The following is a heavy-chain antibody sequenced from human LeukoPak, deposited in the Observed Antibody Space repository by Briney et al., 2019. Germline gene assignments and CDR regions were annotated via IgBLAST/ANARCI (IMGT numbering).Heavy chain of an antibody. D-gene: IGHD3-22*01. Sequence: SETQSLTCAVYGWPFSGYYRSWIRQPTGKGLAGIGEINHRGSTNYNPSLKCRVTISVDTSKSQFSLKLSSVTAADTAVYYCARVLDSSGYYYGFDPWGQGTLVTVSS. J-gene: IGHJ5*02. V-gene: IGHV4-34*01. CDR1: GWPFSGYY. CDR2: INHRGST. CDR3: ARVLDSSGYYYGFDP.